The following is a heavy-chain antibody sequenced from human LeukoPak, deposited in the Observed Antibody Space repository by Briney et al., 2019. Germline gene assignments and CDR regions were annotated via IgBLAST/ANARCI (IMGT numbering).Heavy chain of an antibody. CDR1: GGTFSSYA. J-gene: IGHJ4*02. V-gene: IGHV1-69*05. Sequence: SVKVSFKASGGTFSSYAISWVRQAPGQGLEGMGGIIPIFGTANYAQKFQGRVTITTDESTSTAYMELSSLRSEDTAVYYCAMDFWSGYYSAPFDYWGQGTLVTVSS. CDR3: AMDFWSGYYSAPFDY. D-gene: IGHD3-3*01. CDR2: IIPIFGTA.